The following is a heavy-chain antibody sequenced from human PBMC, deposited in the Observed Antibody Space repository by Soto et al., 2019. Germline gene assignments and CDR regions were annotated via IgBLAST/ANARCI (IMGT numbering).Heavy chain of an antibody. J-gene: IGHJ5*02. Sequence: QLQLQESGSGRVKLSQTLCLTCAVSGGSISSDGHSWSWIRQPPGKGQEWIGYIYHSGSTYYNPSLKSRVTISVDRSKNQFSLKLNSMTAADTAVYYCARVPTPWGQGTLVTVSS. CDR2: IYHSGST. CDR1: GGSISSDGHS. CDR3: ARVPTP. V-gene: IGHV4-30-2*01.